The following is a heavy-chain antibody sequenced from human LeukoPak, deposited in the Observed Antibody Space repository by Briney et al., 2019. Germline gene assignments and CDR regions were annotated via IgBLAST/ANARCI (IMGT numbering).Heavy chain of an antibody. CDR3: ARAVVGKEDLDN. D-gene: IGHD6-19*01. V-gene: IGHV3-48*01. Sequence: GGSLRLSCAASGFSFSIYNLNWVRQAPGKGLEWVSYISTGSGRTYYADSVKGRFTISRDNSKNTLYLEMKTLGAEDTAVYYCARAVVGKEDLDNWGQGTLVTVSS. CDR2: ISTGSGRT. J-gene: IGHJ4*02. CDR1: GFSFSIYN.